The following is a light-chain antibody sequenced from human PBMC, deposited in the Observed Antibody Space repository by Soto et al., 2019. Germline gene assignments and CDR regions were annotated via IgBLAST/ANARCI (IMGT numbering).Light chain of an antibody. CDR1: QSVDSN. V-gene: IGKV3-15*01. J-gene: IGKJ2*01. CDR2: RAS. Sequence: EIVMLQSPATLSLSPGERATLSCRASQSVDSNLAWYQQKPGQPPRLLIYRASARATGVPARFSGSGYGTDFTLTINSLQSDDFAVYYCQQYKNWPPTYTFGQGTKLEI. CDR3: QQYKNWPPTYT.